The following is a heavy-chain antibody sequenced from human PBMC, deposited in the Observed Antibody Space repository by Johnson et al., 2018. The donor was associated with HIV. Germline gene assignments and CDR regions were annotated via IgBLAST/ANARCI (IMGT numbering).Heavy chain of an antibody. D-gene: IGHD6-19*01. CDR3: VRGWHTSGRCDVFDI. J-gene: IGHJ3*02. V-gene: IGHV3-30-3*01. Sequence: QVQLVESGGGVVQPGRSLRLSCAASGFIFSNYAMHWGRQAPGKRLEWVAVISYDGSNKYYADSVKGRFTISRDNSKNTLYLQMNRLRTDDTAVYYCVRGWHTSGRCDVFDIWGQGTTVIVSS. CDR1: GFIFSNYA. CDR2: ISYDGSNK.